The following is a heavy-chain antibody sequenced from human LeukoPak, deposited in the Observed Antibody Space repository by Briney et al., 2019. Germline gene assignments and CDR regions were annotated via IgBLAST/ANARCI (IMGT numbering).Heavy chain of an antibody. D-gene: IGHD2-2*01. CDR3: TTGLPGL. V-gene: IGHV4-34*01. J-gene: IGHJ4*02. CDR1: GGSFSGYY. Sequence: SETLSLTCAVYGGSFSGYYWSWVRQPPGKGLEWLGEINHSGSASYNPSLKSRVTLSVDASKNQISLKMTSVTAADTAVYYCTTGLPGLCGQGTLVTVSS. CDR2: INHSGSA.